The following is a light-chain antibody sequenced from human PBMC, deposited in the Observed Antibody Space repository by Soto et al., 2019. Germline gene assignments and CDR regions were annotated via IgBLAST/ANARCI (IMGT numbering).Light chain of an antibody. Sequence: EIVLTQSPGTLSLSPGERATLSCRASQSVRSRYLAWYQQKPGQAPRLLIYGSSSRPPGIPDRVSGSGSGTEFTLTISRLEPEDFAVYYCRQYGTSPQTFGQGTKVEIK. V-gene: IGKV3-20*01. J-gene: IGKJ1*01. CDR2: GSS. CDR3: RQYGTSPQT. CDR1: QSVRSRY.